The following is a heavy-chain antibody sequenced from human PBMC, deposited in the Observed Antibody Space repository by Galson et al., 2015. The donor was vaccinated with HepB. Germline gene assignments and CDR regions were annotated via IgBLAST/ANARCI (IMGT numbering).Heavy chain of an antibody. V-gene: IGHV3-30-3*01. CDR2: ISYDGSNK. D-gene: IGHD6-6*01. Sequence: SLRLSCAASGFTFSSYAMHWVRQAPGKGLEWVAVISYDGSNKYYADSVKGRFTISRDNSKNTLYLQMNSLRAEDTAVYYCARACCESRAARRGGGMDVWGQGTTVTVSS. CDR1: GFTFSSYA. CDR3: ARACCESRAARRGGGMDV. J-gene: IGHJ6*02.